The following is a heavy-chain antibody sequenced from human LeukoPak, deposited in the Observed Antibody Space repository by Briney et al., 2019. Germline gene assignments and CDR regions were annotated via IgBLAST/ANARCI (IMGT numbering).Heavy chain of an antibody. J-gene: IGHJ3*02. CDR1: GFPFGDYD. CDR3: ARLYSSGRYANAFDI. D-gene: IGHD6-19*01. Sequence: GGPLRLSCAASGFPFGDYDMHWVRQATGKGLGWVSGIRSIGDRFYSGSVKGRFTISREKAKNTLYLEMNSLRIGDTAVYYCARLYSSGRYANAFDIWGQGTVVTVSS. CDR2: IRSIGDR. V-gene: IGHV3-13*01.